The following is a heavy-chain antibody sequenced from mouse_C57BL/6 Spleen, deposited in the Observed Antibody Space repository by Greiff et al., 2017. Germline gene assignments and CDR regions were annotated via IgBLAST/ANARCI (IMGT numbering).Heavy chain of an antibody. D-gene: IGHD1-1*01. CDR1: GFTFSDYG. J-gene: IGHJ1*03. V-gene: IGHV5-17*01. CDR2: ISSGSSTI. CDR3: ARPVTTAVRYFDV. Sequence: EVNVVESGGGLVKPGGSLKLSCAASGFTFSDYGMHWVRQAPEKGLEWVAYISSGSSTIYYADTVKGRFTISRDNAKNTLFLQMTSLRSEDTAMYYCARPVTTAVRYFDVWGTGTTVTVSS.